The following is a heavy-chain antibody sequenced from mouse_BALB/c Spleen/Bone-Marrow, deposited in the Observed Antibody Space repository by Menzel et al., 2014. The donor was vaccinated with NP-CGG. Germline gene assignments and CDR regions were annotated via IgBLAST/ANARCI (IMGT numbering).Heavy chain of an antibody. D-gene: IGHD4-1*01. V-gene: IGHV14-3*02. CDR3: ARWEYYAMDY. CDR1: GFNIKDIY. Sequence: GAXLVKPGASVKLSCTASGFNIKDIYMHWVKQRPEQGLEWIGRIDPANGNTKSDPKFQGKATISADTSSNTAYLQLSSLTSEDTAVYYCARWEYYAMDYWGQGTSVTVSS. CDR2: IDPANGNT. J-gene: IGHJ4*01.